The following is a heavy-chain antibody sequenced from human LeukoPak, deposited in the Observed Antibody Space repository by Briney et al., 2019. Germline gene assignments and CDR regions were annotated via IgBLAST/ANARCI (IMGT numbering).Heavy chain of an antibody. J-gene: IGHJ5*02. D-gene: IGHD3-16*01. CDR3: ARHVRSVGGWFDP. Sequence: SETLSLTCTVSGGSISSYYWSWIRQPPGKGLEWIGYIYYSGSTNYNPSLKSRVTISVDTSKNQFSLKLSSVTAADTAVYYCARHVRSVGGWFDPWGQGTLVTVSS. V-gene: IGHV4-59*08. CDR1: GGSISSYY. CDR2: IYYSGST.